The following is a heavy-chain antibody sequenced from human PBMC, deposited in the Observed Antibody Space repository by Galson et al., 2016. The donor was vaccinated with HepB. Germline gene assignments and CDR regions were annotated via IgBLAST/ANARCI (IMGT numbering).Heavy chain of an antibody. CDR3: ATGERMTTVTTGFDY. V-gene: IGHV1-24*01. CDR1: GYSLTELS. CDR2: FDPEDGET. J-gene: IGHJ4*02. D-gene: IGHD4-17*01. Sequence: SVKVSCKVSGYSLTELSIHWVRQAPGKGLEWMGGFDPEDGETVYAQKFQGRVTMTEDTSTDTAYMELSSLRSEDTAVYYCATGERMTTVTTGFDYWGLGTLVSVSS.